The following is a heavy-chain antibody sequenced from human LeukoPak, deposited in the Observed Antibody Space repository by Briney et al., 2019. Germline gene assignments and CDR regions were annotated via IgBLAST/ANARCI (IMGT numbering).Heavy chain of an antibody. D-gene: IGHD3-3*01. CDR3: AKDPITIFGVVITADAFDI. CDR1: GFTFSSYA. V-gene: IGHV3-23*01. CDR2: ISGSGGST. Sequence: GGSLRLSCAASGFTFSSYAMSWVRQAPGKGLEWVSSISGSGGSTYYADSVKGRFTISRDNSKNTLYLQMNSLRAEDTAVYYCAKDPITIFGVVITADAFDIWGQGTMVTVSS. J-gene: IGHJ3*02.